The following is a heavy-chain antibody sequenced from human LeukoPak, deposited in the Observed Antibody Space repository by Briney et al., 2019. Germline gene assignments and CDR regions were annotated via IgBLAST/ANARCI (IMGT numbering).Heavy chain of an antibody. D-gene: IGHD2-8*02. V-gene: IGHV3-48*04. Sequence: GGSLRLSCATSGFSFSIRGMNWVRHRPGKGLEWVSYISPWSETIYYAESVKGRFTVSRDNAKNSLYLQMNSLRAEDTAVYYCARVSDGGGVFAHYYYYYYMDVWGKGTTVTVSS. J-gene: IGHJ6*03. CDR3: ARVSDGGGVFAHYYYYYYMDV. CDR2: ISPWSETI. CDR1: GFSFSIRG.